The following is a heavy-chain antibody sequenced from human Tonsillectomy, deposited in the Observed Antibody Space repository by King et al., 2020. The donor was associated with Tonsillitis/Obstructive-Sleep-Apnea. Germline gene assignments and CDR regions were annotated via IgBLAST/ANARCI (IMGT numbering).Heavy chain of an antibody. CDR1: GFTFVDYD. CDR3: AKARGGALCSTCCYKGAFDI. CDR2: ISGVGGST. J-gene: IGHJ3*02. V-gene: IGHV3-43*02. Sequence: VQLVESGGGVVQPGGSLRLSCAASGFTFVDYDMHWVRQAPGKGLEWVSLISGVGGSTYYADSVKGRFTISRDNSKNSLYLQMNILRTEDTALYYCAKARGGALCSTCCYKGAFDIWGQGTLVTVSS. D-gene: IGHD2-2*02.